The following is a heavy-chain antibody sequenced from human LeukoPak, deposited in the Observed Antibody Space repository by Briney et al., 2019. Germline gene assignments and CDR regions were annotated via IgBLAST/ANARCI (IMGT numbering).Heavy chain of an antibody. D-gene: IGHD4-17*01. CDR2: INHSGST. Sequence: SETLSLTCAVYGGSFSGYYWSWIRQPPGKGLEWIGEINHSGSTNYNPSLKSRVTISVDTSKNQFSLKLSSVTAADTAVYYCARTGQLVYGDYEDYWGQGTLVTVSS. CDR1: GGSFSGYY. CDR3: ARTGQLVYGDYEDY. J-gene: IGHJ4*02. V-gene: IGHV4-34*01.